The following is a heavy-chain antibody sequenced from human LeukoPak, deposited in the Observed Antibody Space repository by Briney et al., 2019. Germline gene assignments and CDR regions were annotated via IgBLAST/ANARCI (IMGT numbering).Heavy chain of an antibody. Sequence: ASVKVSCKASGGTFSSYAISWVRQAPGQGLEWMGGIIPIFGTANYAQKFQGRVTITADESTSTVYMELSSLRSEDTAVYYCARDRGLGYCSSTSCYGVYNWFDPWGQGTLVTVSS. CDR1: GGTFSSYA. J-gene: IGHJ5*02. CDR3: ARDRGLGYCSSTSCYGVYNWFDP. CDR2: IIPIFGTA. V-gene: IGHV1-69*01. D-gene: IGHD2-2*01.